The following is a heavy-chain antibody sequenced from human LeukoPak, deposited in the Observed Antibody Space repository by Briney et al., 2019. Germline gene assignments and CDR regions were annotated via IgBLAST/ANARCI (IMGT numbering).Heavy chain of an antibody. CDR2: ISGSGNAI. J-gene: IGHJ6*03. D-gene: IGHD6-13*01. CDR3: AKDATAVPGTIYMDV. Sequence: GGSLRLSCAASGFTFSSYDMVWVRQAPGKGLEWVSYISGSGNAISYADSVRGRFTISRDNAKNSVYLQMTSLRAEDTALYYCAKDATAVPGTIYMDVWGEGTTVTISS. CDR1: GFTFSSYD. V-gene: IGHV3-48*03.